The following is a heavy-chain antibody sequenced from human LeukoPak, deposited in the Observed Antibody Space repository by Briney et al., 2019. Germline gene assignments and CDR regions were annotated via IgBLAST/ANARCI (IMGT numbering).Heavy chain of an antibody. J-gene: IGHJ4*02. CDR2: IIPIFGTA. CDR3: ARDFGAARLLILGY. D-gene: IGHD6-6*01. V-gene: IGHV1-69*05. CDR1: GGTFSSYA. Sequence: SVKVSCKASGGTFSSYAISWVRQPRGQGFEWMGRIIPIFGTANYAQKFQGRVTITTDESTSTAYMELSSLRSEDTAVYYCARDFGAARLLILGYWGQGTLVTVSS.